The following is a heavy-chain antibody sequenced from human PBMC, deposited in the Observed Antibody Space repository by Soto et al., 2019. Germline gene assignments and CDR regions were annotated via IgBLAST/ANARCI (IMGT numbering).Heavy chain of an antibody. V-gene: IGHV1-69*06. J-gene: IGHJ4*02. CDR1: GGSFRSYA. CDR2: IIPIFGTP. Sequence: ASVKVSCKASGGSFRSYAISWVRQAPGQGLEWMGGIIPIFGTPNYALKFQGRVTITADISTSTVYMEVSRLRFEDTAMYYCAIGVIEMSTPSSYIFWCQGTLVTV. CDR3: AIGVIEMSTPSSYIF. D-gene: IGHD3-16*01.